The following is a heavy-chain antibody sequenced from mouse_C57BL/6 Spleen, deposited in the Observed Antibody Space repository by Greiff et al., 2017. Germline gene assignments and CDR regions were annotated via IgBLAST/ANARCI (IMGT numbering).Heavy chain of an antibody. V-gene: IGHV5-17*01. CDR2: ISSGSSTI. Sequence: EVKVEESGGGLVKPGGSLKLSCAASGFTFSDYGMHWVRQAPEKGLEWVAYISSGSSTIYYADTVKGRFTISRDNAKNTLFLQMTSLRSEDTAMYYCARQDPDWYFDVWGTGTTVTVSS. CDR3: ARQDPDWYFDV. J-gene: IGHJ1*03. CDR1: GFTFSDYG.